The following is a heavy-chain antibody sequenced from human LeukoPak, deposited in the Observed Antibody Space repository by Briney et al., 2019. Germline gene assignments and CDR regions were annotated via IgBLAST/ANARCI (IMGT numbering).Heavy chain of an antibody. V-gene: IGHV4-34*01. CDR2: INHSGST. D-gene: IGHD2-8*01. J-gene: IGHJ4*02. Sequence: SETLSLACAVYGGSFSGYYWSWIRQPPGKGLEWIGEINHSGSTNYNPSLKSRVTISVDTSKNQFSLKLSSVTAADTAVYYCARGSNCTNGVCYYYFDYWGQGTLVTVSS. CDR3: ARGSNCTNGVCYYYFDY. CDR1: GGSFSGYY.